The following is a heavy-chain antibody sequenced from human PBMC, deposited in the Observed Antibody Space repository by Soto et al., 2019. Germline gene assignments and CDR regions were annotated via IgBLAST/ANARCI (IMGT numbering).Heavy chain of an antibody. CDR3: ARHEGYCSSTSCSSHYYYGMDV. Sequence: GESLKISCKGSGYSFTSYWIGWVRQMPGKGLEWMGIIYPGDSGTRYSPSFQGQVTISADKSISTAYLQWSSLKASDTAMYYCARHEGYCSSTSCSSHYYYGMDVWGQGTTVTVSS. J-gene: IGHJ6*02. V-gene: IGHV5-51*01. D-gene: IGHD2-2*01. CDR2: IYPGDSGT. CDR1: GYSFTSYW.